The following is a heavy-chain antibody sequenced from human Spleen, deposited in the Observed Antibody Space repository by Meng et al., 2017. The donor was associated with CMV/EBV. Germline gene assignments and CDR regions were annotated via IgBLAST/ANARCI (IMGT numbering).Heavy chain of an antibody. CDR3: AKVEDSSSSPYY. CDR1: GFTFINYW. J-gene: IGHJ4*02. D-gene: IGHD6-6*01. CDR2: ISGSGGST. Sequence: GGSLRLSCAASGFTFINYWMSWVRQAPGKGLEWVSAISGSGGSTYYADSVKGRFTISRDNSKNTLYLQMNSLRAEDTAVYYCAKVEDSSSSPYYWGQGTLVTVSS. V-gene: IGHV3-23*01.